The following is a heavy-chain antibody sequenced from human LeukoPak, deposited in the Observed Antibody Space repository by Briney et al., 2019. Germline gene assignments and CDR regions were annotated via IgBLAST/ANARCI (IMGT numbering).Heavy chain of an antibody. V-gene: IGHV3-23*01. CDR3: AKHKGAGSRYSYSMDV. J-gene: IGHJ6*03. Sequence: PGGSLRLSCAASGFTFVTFAMGWVRQAPGKGLEWVSTISGSGGGTYYADSVKGRFTISRDNSKNTLYLQKNSLRAEDTAVYYCAKHKGAGSRYSYSMDVWGKGATVTVSS. D-gene: IGHD6-13*01. CDR1: GFTFVTFA. CDR2: ISGSGGGT.